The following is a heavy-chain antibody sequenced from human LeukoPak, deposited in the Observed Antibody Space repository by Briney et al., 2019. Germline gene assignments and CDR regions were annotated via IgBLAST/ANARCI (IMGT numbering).Heavy chain of an antibody. V-gene: IGHV4-59*01. J-gene: IGHJ4*02. CDR2: IYYSGST. CDR3: ARGYYGSGVHFDY. CDR1: GGSISSYY. Sequence: SETLSLTCTVSGGSISSYYWSWIRQPPGKGLEWIGYIYYSGSTNYNPSLKSRVTISVDTSKNRFSLRLSSVTAADTAVYYCARGYYGSGVHFDYWGQGTLVTVSS. D-gene: IGHD3-10*01.